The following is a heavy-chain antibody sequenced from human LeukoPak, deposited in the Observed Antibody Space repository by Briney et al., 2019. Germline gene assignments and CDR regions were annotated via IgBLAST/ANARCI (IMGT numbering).Heavy chain of an antibody. V-gene: IGHV3-74*01. D-gene: IGHD3-22*01. CDR1: GFTLSSHS. CDR2: INSDGINT. J-gene: IGHJ5*02. CDR3: ARDLGQYYDTSDNWFDP. Sequence: GGSLRLSCAASGFTLSSHSMNWVRQAPGKGLVWVSRINSDGINTSYADSVKGRFTISRGNAKNTLNLQMNSLRAEDTAVYYCARDLGQYYDTSDNWFDPWGQGTLVTVSS.